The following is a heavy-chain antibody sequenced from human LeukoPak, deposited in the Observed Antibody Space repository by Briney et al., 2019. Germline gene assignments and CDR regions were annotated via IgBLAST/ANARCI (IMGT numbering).Heavy chain of an antibody. D-gene: IGHD2-21*02. J-gene: IGHJ6*03. CDR2: INTSGGST. CDR3: ARVLPYYFFMDV. Sequence: GGSLRLSCAASGFTFSSFVMSWVRQAPGKGLEWVSGINTSGGSTYYADSVKGRFTISRDNAKNSLYLQIHSLRAEDTAVFYCARVLPYYFFMDVWGKGTTVTVSS. V-gene: IGHV3-23*01. CDR1: GFTFSSFV.